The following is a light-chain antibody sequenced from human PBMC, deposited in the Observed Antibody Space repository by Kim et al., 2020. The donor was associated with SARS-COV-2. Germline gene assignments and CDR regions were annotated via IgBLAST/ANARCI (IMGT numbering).Light chain of an antibody. CDR1: SLGYYY. CDR2: RKD. CDR3: QSRDTSGNHLV. Sequence: ALGQTVRITCQGDSLGYYYPSWYQQKPGQAPLLVIYRKDNRPSGIPDRFSGSSSGHTASLTITGAQAEDEADYYCQSRDTSGNHLVFGGGTQLTVL. V-gene: IGLV3-19*01. J-gene: IGLJ2*01.